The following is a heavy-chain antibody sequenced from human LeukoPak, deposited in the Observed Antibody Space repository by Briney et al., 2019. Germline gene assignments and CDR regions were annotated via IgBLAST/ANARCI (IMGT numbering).Heavy chain of an antibody. D-gene: IGHD6-13*01. V-gene: IGHV3-21*01. J-gene: IGHJ4*02. CDR1: GFTFSSYS. Sequence: GGSLRLSCAASGFTFSSYSMNWVRQAPGKGLEWVSSISSSSSYIYYADSVKGRFTISRDNAKNSLYLQMNSLRAEDTAVYYCARASSPRRPFDYWGQGTLVTVSS. CDR3: ARASSPRRPFDY. CDR2: ISSSSSYI.